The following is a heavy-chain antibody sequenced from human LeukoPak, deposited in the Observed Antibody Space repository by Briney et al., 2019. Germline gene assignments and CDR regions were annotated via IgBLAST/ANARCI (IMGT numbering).Heavy chain of an antibody. D-gene: IGHD3-9*01. CDR3: VGADTGYSSDS. CDR1: GFTFSDYY. J-gene: IGHJ4*02. Sequence: GGSLRLSCAASGFTFSDYYMSWIRQAPGKGLEWVSYISSSGSTIYYADSVKGRFTISRDNAKNSLYLQMNSLRAEDTAVYYCVGADTGYSSDSWGQGTLVTVSS. CDR2: ISSSGSTI. V-gene: IGHV3-11*04.